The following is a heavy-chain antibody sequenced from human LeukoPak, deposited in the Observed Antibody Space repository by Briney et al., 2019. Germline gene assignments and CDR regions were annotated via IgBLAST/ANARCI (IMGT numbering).Heavy chain of an antibody. CDR3: ARSMQDSLATLDY. D-gene: IGHD2-15*01. J-gene: IGHJ4*02. CDR1: GFTFSSYW. Sequence: PGGSLRLSCAASGFTFSSYWMSWVRQAPGKGLEGVANINQDGSEKHYVDSVKGRFTISRDNAKKSLNLQMNSLRADDTAVYYCARSMQDSLATLDYWGQGTLVTVSS. V-gene: IGHV3-7*01. CDR2: INQDGSEK.